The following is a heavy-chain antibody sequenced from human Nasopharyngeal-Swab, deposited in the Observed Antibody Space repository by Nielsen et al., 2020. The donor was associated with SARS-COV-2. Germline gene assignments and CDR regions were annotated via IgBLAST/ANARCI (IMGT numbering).Heavy chain of an antibody. V-gene: IGHV3-23*03. D-gene: IGHD1-26*01. Sequence: GESPKTLCAASGFTFSSYAMSWVRQAPGKGLEWVSVIYSGGSSTYYADSVKGRFTISRDNSKNTLYLQMNSLRAEDTAVYYCAKDQGSYYDYWGQGTLVTVSS. CDR3: AKDQGSYYDY. CDR2: IYSGGSST. J-gene: IGHJ4*02. CDR1: GFTFSSYA.